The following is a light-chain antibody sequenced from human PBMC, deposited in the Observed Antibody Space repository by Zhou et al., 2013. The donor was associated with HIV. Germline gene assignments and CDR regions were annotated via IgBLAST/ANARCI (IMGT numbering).Light chain of an antibody. Sequence: EIVLTQSPGTLSLSPGERATLSCRASQSVSSSYLAWYQQKPGQAPRLLIYGASSRATGIPDRFSGSGSGTDFTLTISSMQSEDFAVYYCQQYHNRPPALTFGGGTKGGDQT. J-gene: IGKJ4*01. CDR1: QSVSSSY. CDR3: QQYHNRPPALT. CDR2: GAS. V-gene: IGKV3-20*01.